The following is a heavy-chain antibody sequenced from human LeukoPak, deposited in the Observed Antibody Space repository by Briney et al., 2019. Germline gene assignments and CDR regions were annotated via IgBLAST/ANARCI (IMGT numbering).Heavy chain of an antibody. V-gene: IGHV3-23*01. J-gene: IGHJ6*03. CDR3: AKNRGGTYKYYMDV. Sequence: GESLKISCAASGFTFNNYAMNWVRQAPGIGLEWLSYVSGSGGATYYADSVKGRFTISRANSKNTVYMQMGSVRAEDKAVYYCAKNRGGTYKYYMDVWGNGTTVTVSS. D-gene: IGHD1-1*01. CDR2: VSGSGGAT. CDR1: GFTFNNYA.